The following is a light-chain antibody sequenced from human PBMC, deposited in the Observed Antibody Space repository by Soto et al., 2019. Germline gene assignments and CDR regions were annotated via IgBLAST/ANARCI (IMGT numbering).Light chain of an antibody. CDR1: GSDIGAYNY. V-gene: IGLV2-14*01. CDR3: SSYTTRATWV. J-gene: IGLJ3*02. CDR2: EAT. Sequence: QSALTQPASVSGSPGQSISISRTGTGSDIGAYNYVSWYQHHPGKAPQLMIYEATDRPSGVSNRFSGSKSGNTASLTISGLQAEDEADYYCSSYTTRATWVFGGGTKLTVL.